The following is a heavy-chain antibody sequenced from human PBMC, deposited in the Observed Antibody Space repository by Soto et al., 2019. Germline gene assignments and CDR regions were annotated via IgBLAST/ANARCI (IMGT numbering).Heavy chain of an antibody. CDR3: AREGINNYNEYYFDS. Sequence: GGSLRLSCAASGFTFSTYSMNFFRHAPLKGLEWVSSISGSGNYTHYADFLRGRFTISRDNAKTSLYLQMNSLRAEDTAVYYCAREGINNYNEYYFDSWGQGTVVTVSS. CDR1: GFTFSTYS. CDR2: ISGSGNYT. J-gene: IGHJ4*02. D-gene: IGHD4-4*01. V-gene: IGHV3-21*01.